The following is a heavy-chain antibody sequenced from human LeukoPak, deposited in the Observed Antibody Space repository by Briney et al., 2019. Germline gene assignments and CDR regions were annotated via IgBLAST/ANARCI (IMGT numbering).Heavy chain of an antibody. CDR2: INPNSGGT. D-gene: IGHD3-10*01. CDR1: GYTFTGYY. Sequence: ASVKVSCKASGYTFTGYYMHWVRQAPGQGLEWMGWINPNSGGTNYAQKFQGRVTMTRDTSISTAYLQWSSLKASDTAMYYCARRSYYYDYYYYMDVWGKGTTVTVSS. J-gene: IGHJ6*03. CDR3: ARRSYYYDYYYYMDV. V-gene: IGHV1-2*02.